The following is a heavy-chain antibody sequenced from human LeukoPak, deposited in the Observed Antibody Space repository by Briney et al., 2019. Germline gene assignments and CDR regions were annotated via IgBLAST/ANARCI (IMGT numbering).Heavy chain of an antibody. J-gene: IGHJ4*02. D-gene: IGHD2-21*02. V-gene: IGHV3-30*18. CDR1: GFPFSSYG. CDR3: AKDELLFSPSYYFDY. Sequence: PGGSLELSCAASGFPFSSYGMHWVRRAPGKGLEWGAVISYDGSNKYYADSVKGRLTISRDNSKNTLYLQMNSLRAEDTAVYYCAKDELLFSPSYYFDYWGQGTLVTVSS. CDR2: ISYDGSNK.